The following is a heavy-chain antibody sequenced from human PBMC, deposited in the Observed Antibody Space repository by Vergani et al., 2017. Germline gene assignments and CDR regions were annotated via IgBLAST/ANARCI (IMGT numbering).Heavy chain of an antibody. CDR1: GFTFSSYA. CDR3: ASSDFDGSGSYYYRYWYFDL. J-gene: IGHJ2*01. CDR2: ISGSGGST. Sequence: EVQLLESGGGLVQPGGSLRLSCAASGFTFSSYAMSWVRQAPGKGLEWVSAISGSGGSTYYADSVKGRFTISRDNSKNTLYLQMNSLRAEDTAVYYCASSDFDGSGSYYYRYWYFDLWGRGTLVTVSS. V-gene: IGHV3-23*01. D-gene: IGHD3-10*01.